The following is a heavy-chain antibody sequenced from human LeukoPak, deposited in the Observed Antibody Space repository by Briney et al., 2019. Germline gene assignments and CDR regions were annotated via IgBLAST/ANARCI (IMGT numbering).Heavy chain of an antibody. CDR3: ARVQYCSSTSCPIYDDAFDI. D-gene: IGHD2-2*01. CDR1: GFTFSSYS. V-gene: IGHV3-48*01. CDR2: ISRSSSTI. Sequence: PGGSLRLSCAASGFTFSSYSMNWVRQAPGKGLEWVSYISRSSSTIYYADSVKGRFTISRDNAKNSLYLQMNSLRAEDTAVYYCARVQYCSSTSCPIYDDAFDIWGQGTMVTVSS. J-gene: IGHJ3*02.